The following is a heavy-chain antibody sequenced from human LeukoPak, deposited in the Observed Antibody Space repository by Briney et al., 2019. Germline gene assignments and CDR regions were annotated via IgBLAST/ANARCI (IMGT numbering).Heavy chain of an antibody. Sequence: GGSLRLSCAASGFTFSSYAMHWVRQAPGKGLEWVSVIYSGGSTYYADSVKGRFTISRDNSKNTLYLQMNSLRAEDTAVYYCARERSEIIAVAGARFSYGMDVWGQGTTVTVSS. CDR2: IYSGGST. CDR1: GFTFSSYA. D-gene: IGHD6-19*01. J-gene: IGHJ6*02. CDR3: ARERSEIIAVAGARFSYGMDV. V-gene: IGHV3-66*01.